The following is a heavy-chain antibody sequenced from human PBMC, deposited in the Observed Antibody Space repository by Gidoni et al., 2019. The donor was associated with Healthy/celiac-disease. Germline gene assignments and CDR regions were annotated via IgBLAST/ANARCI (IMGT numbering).Heavy chain of an antibody. CDR1: GFTFSSYA. D-gene: IGHD1-20*01. V-gene: IGHV3-30-3*01. CDR3: ARDQVLEFDP. J-gene: IGHJ5*02. Sequence: QVQLVESGGGVVQPGRSLRLSCAASGFTFSSYAMHWVRQAPGKGLEWVAVISYDGSNKYYADSVKGRFTISRDNSKNTLYLQMNSLRAEDTAVYYCARDQVLEFDPWGQGTLVTVSS. CDR2: ISYDGSNK.